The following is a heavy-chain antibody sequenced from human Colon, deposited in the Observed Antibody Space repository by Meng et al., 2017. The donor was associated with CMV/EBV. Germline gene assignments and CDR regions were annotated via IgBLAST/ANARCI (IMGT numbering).Heavy chain of an antibody. J-gene: IGHJ1*01. CDR1: GFSLITDVVG. CDR3: ARSASRTWYLQH. Sequence: FSGFSLITDVVGVGWLRQPPGQALEWLAFLYWDDAKRYSPSLESRLTITKDTSKNQVVLTMTNMDPVDTGTYYCARSASRTWYLQHWGQGTLVTVSS. V-gene: IGHV2-5*02. CDR2: LYWDDAK.